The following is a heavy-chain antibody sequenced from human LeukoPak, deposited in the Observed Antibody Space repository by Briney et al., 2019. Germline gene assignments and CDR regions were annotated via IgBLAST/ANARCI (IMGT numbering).Heavy chain of an antibody. CDR1: GGSFSGYY. Sequence: SETLSLICAVYGGSFSGYYWSWIRQPPGKGLEWIGEINHSGSTNYNPSLKSRVTISVDTSKNQFSLKLSSVTAADTAVYYCARGGGRYSYGPRFDPWGQGTLVTVSS. CDR3: ARGGGRYSYGPRFDP. V-gene: IGHV4-34*01. D-gene: IGHD5-18*01. CDR2: INHSGST. J-gene: IGHJ5*02.